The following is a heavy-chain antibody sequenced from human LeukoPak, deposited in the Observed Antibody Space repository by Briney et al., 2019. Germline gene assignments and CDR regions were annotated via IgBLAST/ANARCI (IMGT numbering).Heavy chain of an antibody. CDR2: ISSSGSYI. V-gene: IGHV3-21*01. D-gene: IGHD4-23*01. Sequence: GSLRLSCAASGFTFNTYSMNWLRQAPGKGLEWVSSISSSGSYIYYADSVKGRFTMSRDNAKKSLYLQMNSLRAEDTAMYYCARGVTVVTRGCDYWGQGTLVTVSS. J-gene: IGHJ4*02. CDR1: GFTFNTYS. CDR3: ARGVTVVTRGCDY.